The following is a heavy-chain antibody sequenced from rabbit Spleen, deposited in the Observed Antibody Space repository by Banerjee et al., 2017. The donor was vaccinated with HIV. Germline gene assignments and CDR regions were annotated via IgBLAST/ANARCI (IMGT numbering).Heavy chain of an antibody. D-gene: IGHD1-1*01. Sequence: QEQLVESGGGLVQPEGSLTLTCTASGFSFSSSYYMCWVRQAPGKGLEWIACIYTGSGSTYYASWAKGRFTVSEASSTTVTLQMTSLTAADTATYFCTTMADSGGYLYLWGPGTLVTVS. CDR1: GFSFSSSYY. CDR2: IYTGSGST. V-gene: IGHV1S45*01. J-gene: IGHJ4*01. CDR3: TTMADSGGYLYL.